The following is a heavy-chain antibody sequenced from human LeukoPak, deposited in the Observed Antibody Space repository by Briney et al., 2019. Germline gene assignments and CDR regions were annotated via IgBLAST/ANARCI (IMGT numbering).Heavy chain of an antibody. J-gene: IGHJ3*02. CDR1: GFTFSSYA. CDR2: ISYDGSNK. CDR3: ARDLVGIVNNAFDI. V-gene: IGHV3-30-3*01. D-gene: IGHD3-22*01. Sequence: GGSLRLSCAASGFTFSSYAMHWVRQAPGKGLEWVAVISYDGSNKYYADSVKGRFTISRDNSKNTLYLQMNSLRAEDTAVYYCARDLVGIVNNAFDIWGQGTMVTVS.